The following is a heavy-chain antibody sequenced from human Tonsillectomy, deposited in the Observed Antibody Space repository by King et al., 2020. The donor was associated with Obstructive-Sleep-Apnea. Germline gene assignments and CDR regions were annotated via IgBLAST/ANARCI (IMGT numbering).Heavy chain of an antibody. CDR1: GGAFCDYY. CDR2: INHSGST. V-gene: IGHV4-34*01. D-gene: IGHD6-13*01. J-gene: IGHJ5*02. CDR3: ARGSGAAAVNWFDP. Sequence: VQLQQGGAGLLKPSETLSLTCAVFGGAFCDYYWSWIRQPPGKGLEWIGEINHSGSTNPNPSLKSRVTISVDTSKNQFSLKLSSVTAADTAAYYCARGSGAAAVNWFDPWGQGTLVTVSS.